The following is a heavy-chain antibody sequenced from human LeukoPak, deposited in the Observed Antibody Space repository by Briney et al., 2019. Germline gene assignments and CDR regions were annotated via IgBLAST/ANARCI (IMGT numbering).Heavy chain of an antibody. CDR2: IKQDGREK. J-gene: IGHJ4*02. V-gene: IGHV3-7*01. D-gene: IGHD6-6*01. CDR1: GFTFSSYS. CDR3: ARDLDPSSSPFPYYFDY. Sequence: GGSLRLSCAASGFTFSSYSMSWVRQAPGKGLEWVAYIKQDGREKDYVDSVKGRFTISRDNAKNSLYLQMNSLRAEDTALYYCARDLDPSSSPFPYYFDYWGQGTLVTVSS.